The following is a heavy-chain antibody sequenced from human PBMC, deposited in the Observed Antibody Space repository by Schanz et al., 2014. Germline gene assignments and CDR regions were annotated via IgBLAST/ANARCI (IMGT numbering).Heavy chain of an antibody. V-gene: IGHV3-23*01. CDR2: ISGSGSST. CDR3: AKDLISGWSGFDY. CDR1: GFTFSSYA. Sequence: EVQLLESGGGLVQPGGSLRLSCAASGFTFSSYAMTWVRQAPGKGLDWVSAISGSGSSTYYADSVKGRFTISRDNSKNTLYLQMNNLRAEDTAVYYCAKDLISGWSGFDYWGQGTLXTVSS. D-gene: IGHD6-19*01. J-gene: IGHJ4*02.